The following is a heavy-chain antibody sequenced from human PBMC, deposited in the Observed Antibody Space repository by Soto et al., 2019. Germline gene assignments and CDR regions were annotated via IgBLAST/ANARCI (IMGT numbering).Heavy chain of an antibody. V-gene: IGHV4-39*01. CDR1: GGSVNNYKYY. CDR3: ANYEVGTMFDY. D-gene: IGHD5-12*01. Sequence: PSETLSLTCTVSGGSVNNYKYYWGWVRQPPGKGLEWIGSITYGVTTYYNPSLKSRVSISVDTSKSQFSLRLNSVTAADTAVYYCANYEVGTMFDYWGQGTLVTGSS. J-gene: IGHJ4*02. CDR2: ITYGVTT.